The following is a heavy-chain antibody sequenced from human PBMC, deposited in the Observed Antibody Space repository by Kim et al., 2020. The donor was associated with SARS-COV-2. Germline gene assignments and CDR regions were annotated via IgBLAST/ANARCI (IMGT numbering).Heavy chain of an antibody. J-gene: IGHJ4*02. CDR1: GGSISSYY. D-gene: IGHD2-15*01. CDR2: IYYSGST. V-gene: IGHV4-59*08. CDR3: ARHAYCSGGSCTDYFDY. Sequence: SETLSLTCTVSGGSISSYYWSWIRQPPGKGLEWIGYIYYSGSTNYNPSLKSGVTISVDTSKNQFSLKLSSVTAADTAVYYCARHAYCSGGSCTDYFDYWGQGTLVPFSS.